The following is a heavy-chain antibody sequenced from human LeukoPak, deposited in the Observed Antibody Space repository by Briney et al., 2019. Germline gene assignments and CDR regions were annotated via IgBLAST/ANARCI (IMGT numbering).Heavy chain of an antibody. D-gene: IGHD3-3*01. J-gene: IGHJ4*02. Sequence: GASVKVSCKASGYTFTSYGISWVRQAPGQGLEWMGWISAYNGNTNYAQKLQGRVTMTTDTSTSTAYMELRSLRSDDTAVYYCARVGGDFWSGSTPYYFDYWGQGTLVTVSS. CDR3: ARVGGDFWSGSTPYYFDY. CDR1: GYTFTSYG. V-gene: IGHV1-18*01. CDR2: ISAYNGNT.